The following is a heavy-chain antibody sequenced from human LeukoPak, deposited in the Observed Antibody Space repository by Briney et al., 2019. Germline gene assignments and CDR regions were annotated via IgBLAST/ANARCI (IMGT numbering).Heavy chain of an antibody. Sequence: SETLSLTCAVYGGSLSDYYWSRIRQPPGKGLEWIGEINHSGSTNYNPSLKSRVTISVDTSKNQFSLKLSSVTAADTAVYYCARGHNYDTSGYYDWGQGTLVTVSS. CDR1: GGSLSDYY. D-gene: IGHD3-22*01. CDR2: INHSGST. V-gene: IGHV4-34*01. CDR3: ARGHNYDTSGYYD. J-gene: IGHJ4*02.